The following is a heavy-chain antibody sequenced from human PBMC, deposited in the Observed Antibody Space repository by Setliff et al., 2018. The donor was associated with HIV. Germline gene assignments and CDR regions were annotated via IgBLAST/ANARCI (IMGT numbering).Heavy chain of an antibody. CDR3: ARDDHCYDSGSFYSDWYFNL. CDR2: IIPIFGST. Sequence: GASVKVSCKASGGTFSNYAISWVRQAPGQGLEWMGGIIPIFGSTKYAQKFQDRVIITADESTHTADMELSSLRSEDTAVYYCARDDHCYDSGSFYSDWYFNLWGRGTLVTVSS. J-gene: IGHJ2*01. V-gene: IGHV1-69*13. D-gene: IGHD3-10*01. CDR1: GGTFSNYA.